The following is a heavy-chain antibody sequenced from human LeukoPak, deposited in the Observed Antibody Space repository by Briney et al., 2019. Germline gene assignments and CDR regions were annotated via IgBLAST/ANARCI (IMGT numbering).Heavy chain of an antibody. V-gene: IGHV1-46*01. J-gene: IGHJ4*02. CDR2: INPSGGST. Sequence: ASVKVSCKASGYTFTSYGISWVRQAPGQGLEWMGIINPSGGSTSYAQKFQDRVTMTRDTSTSTVYMELSSLRSEDTAVYYCARGVATITFDSWGQGTLVTVSS. D-gene: IGHD5-24*01. CDR3: ARGVATITFDS. CDR1: GYTFTSYG.